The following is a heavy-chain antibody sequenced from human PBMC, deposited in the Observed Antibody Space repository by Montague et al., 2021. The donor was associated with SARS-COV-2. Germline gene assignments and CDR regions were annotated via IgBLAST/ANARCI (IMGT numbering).Heavy chain of an antibody. CDR3: ARAVSVRRAVNWFDP. V-gene: IGHV4-59*13. J-gene: IGHJ5*02. Sequence: SETLSLTCTVSGASMSDNYWAWIRQPPGKGLEWLAYIYYSGGINSNASLKSRVSMSVDTSKNQFSLKLTSVTAADTAVYYCARAVSVRRAVNWFDPWGQGTLVTVSS. CDR1: GASMSDNY. D-gene: IGHD3-10*01. CDR2: IYYSGGI.